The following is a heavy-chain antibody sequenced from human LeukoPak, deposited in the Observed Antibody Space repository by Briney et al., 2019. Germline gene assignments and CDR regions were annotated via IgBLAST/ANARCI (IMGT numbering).Heavy chain of an antibody. J-gene: IGHJ4*02. CDR3: ARAQELADFDY. CDR1: GFTFSSYS. V-gene: IGHV3-21*01. Sequence: GGSLRLSCAASGFTFSSYSMNWVRQAPGKGLEWVSSISSSSSYIYYADSVKGRFTISRDNAKNSLYLQMKSLRAEDTAVYYCARAQELADFDYWGQGTLVTVSS. D-gene: IGHD6-13*01. CDR2: ISSSSSYI.